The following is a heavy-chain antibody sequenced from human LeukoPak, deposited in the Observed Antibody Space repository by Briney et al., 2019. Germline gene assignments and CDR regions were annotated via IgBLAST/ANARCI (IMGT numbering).Heavy chain of an antibody. D-gene: IGHD1-26*01. V-gene: IGHV1-69*13. Sequence: SVKVSCKASGGTFSSYAISWVRQAPGQGLEWMGGIIPIFGTANYAQKFQGRVTITADESTSTAYMELSSLRSEDTAVYYCARDSGSLPYYYYYMDVWGKGTTVTVSS. CDR3: ARDSGSLPYYYYYMDV. CDR1: GGTFSSYA. J-gene: IGHJ6*03. CDR2: IIPIFGTA.